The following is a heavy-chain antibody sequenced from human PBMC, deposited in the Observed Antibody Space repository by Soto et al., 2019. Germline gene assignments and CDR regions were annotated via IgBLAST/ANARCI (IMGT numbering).Heavy chain of an antibody. CDR2: IVVGSGNT. CDR1: GFTFTSSA. D-gene: IGHD4-4*01. Sequence: GASVKVSCKASGFTFTSSAVQWVRQARGQRLEWIGWIVVGSGNTNYAQKFQERVTITRDMSTSTAYMELSSLRSEDTAVYYCAAGAMTTYVDMDPYGMDVWGQGTTVTVSS. J-gene: IGHJ6*02. CDR3: AAGAMTTYVDMDPYGMDV. V-gene: IGHV1-58*01.